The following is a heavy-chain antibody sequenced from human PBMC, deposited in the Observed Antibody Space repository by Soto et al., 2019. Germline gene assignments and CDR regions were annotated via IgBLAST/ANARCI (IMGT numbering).Heavy chain of an antibody. D-gene: IGHD3-9*01. V-gene: IGHV4-39*01. Sequence: PSETLSLTCTVSGGSISSGGYYWSWIRQHPGKGLEWIGYIYFRGNTYYNPSLQTRVTISLDKSKSQFSLKLNSVTAADSAVYFCARLEGLATISYYFDFWGQGALVTVSS. CDR2: IYFRGNT. J-gene: IGHJ4*02. CDR3: ARLEGLATISYYFDF. CDR1: GGSISSGGYY.